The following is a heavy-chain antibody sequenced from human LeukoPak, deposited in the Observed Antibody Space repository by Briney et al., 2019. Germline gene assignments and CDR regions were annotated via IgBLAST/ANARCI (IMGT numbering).Heavy chain of an antibody. CDR1: GGSISSSGHY. Sequence: SETLSLTCTVSGGSISSSGHYWGWIRQPPGKGLEWIGSMYSGGSTYYNASLKSRVTFSVDTSKNQFSLKLSSVTAADTAVYYCARHMGNSGYEHFDYWGQGTLVTVSS. V-gene: IGHV4-39*01. CDR2: MYSGGST. J-gene: IGHJ4*02. CDR3: ARHMGNSGYEHFDY. D-gene: IGHD5-12*01.